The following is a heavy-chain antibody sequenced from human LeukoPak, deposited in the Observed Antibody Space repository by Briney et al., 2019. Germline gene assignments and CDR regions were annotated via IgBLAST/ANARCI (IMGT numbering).Heavy chain of an antibody. V-gene: IGHV4-59*12. CDR1: GGSISSYY. D-gene: IGHD3-9*01. Sequence: SETLSLTCTVSGGSISSYYWSWIRQPPGKGLEWIGYIYYSGSTNYNPSLKSRVTISVDTSKNQFSLKLSSVTAADTAVYYCARDRPYYGILTGYYKTLDYWGQGTLVTVSS. CDR3: ARDRPYYGILTGYYKTLDY. J-gene: IGHJ4*02. CDR2: IYYSGST.